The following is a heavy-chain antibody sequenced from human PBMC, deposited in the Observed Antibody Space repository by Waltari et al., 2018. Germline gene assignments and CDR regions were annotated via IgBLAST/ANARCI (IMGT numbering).Heavy chain of an antibody. Sequence: QVQLVESGGGVVQPGRSLRLSCAASGFTFSSYGMHWVRQAPGKGLEWGAVISYDGSNKYYADSVKGRFTISRDNSKNTLYLQMNSLRAEDTAVYYCAIDLAVAGRGADYWGQGTLVTVSS. CDR3: AIDLAVAGRGADY. J-gene: IGHJ4*02. CDR2: ISYDGSNK. D-gene: IGHD6-19*01. V-gene: IGHV3-30*03. CDR1: GFTFSSYG.